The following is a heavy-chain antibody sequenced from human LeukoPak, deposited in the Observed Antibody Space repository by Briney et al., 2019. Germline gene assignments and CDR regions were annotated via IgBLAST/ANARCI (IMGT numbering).Heavy chain of an antibody. V-gene: IGHV3-11*01. Sequence: PGGSLRLSCAASGFTFSDYYLSWIRQAPGKGLEWVSYISSSGSTIYYADSVKGRFTISRDNAKNSLYLQMNSLRAEDTAVYYCARDRTPHSWEIPGRFDPWGQGTLVTVSS. CDR1: GFTFSDYY. CDR2: ISSSGSTI. D-gene: IGHD6-13*01. J-gene: IGHJ5*02. CDR3: ARDRTPHSWEIPGRFDP.